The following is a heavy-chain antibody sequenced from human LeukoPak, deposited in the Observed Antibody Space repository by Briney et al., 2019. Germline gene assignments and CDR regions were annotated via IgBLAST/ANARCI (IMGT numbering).Heavy chain of an antibody. D-gene: IGHD3-3*01. J-gene: IGHJ1*01. V-gene: IGHV3-74*01. CDR1: GFTFSTYW. CDR3: ARAPSEIGGYYPEYFRH. Sequence: GGSLRLSCAASGFTFSTYWMHWVRQAPGKGLVWVSRIKSDGSTNYADFVKGRFTISRDNAKNTLSLQMNSLRPEDTGVYYCARAPSEIGGYYPEYFRHWGQGTLVTVSS. CDR2: IKSDGST.